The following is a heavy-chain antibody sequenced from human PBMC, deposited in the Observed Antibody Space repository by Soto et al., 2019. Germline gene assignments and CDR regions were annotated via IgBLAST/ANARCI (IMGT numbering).Heavy chain of an antibody. CDR2: ISSSGDTI. V-gene: IGHV3-11*01. D-gene: IGHD3-22*01. CDR3: AKDPTSYDSSAQFDS. J-gene: IGHJ4*02. Sequence: GGSLRLSCAASGFAFSDHYMTWIRQAPGKGLEWISYISSSGDTIHYADSVKGRFTISRDNGKNSLYLQMNSLRAEDTAVYYCAKDPTSYDSSAQFDSWGQGTLVTVSS. CDR1: GFAFSDHY.